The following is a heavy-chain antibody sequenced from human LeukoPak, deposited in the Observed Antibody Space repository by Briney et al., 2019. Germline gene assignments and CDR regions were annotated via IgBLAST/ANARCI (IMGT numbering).Heavy chain of an antibody. CDR3: VRQFAS. J-gene: IGHJ4*02. Sequence: GGSLRLSCAASGFTFGDHIMNWVRQLPGKRLEWVAYVSGSGSTVYYADSVKGRFTVSRDNGKSSLYLQMNSLRVEDAALYYCVRQFASWGQGTLVTVSS. V-gene: IGHV3-48*01. CDR1: GFTFGDHI. CDR2: VSGSGSTV.